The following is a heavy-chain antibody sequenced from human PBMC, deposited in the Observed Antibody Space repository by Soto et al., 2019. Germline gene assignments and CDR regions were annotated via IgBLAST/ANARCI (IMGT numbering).Heavy chain of an antibody. CDR1: GGSISDTNW. CDR2: IYHSGSP. Sequence: PSETLSLTCAVSGGSISDTNWWTWVRQTPGKGLEWIGEIYHSGSPTYSPSLRGRATISVDKSNNQFSLRLTSMTAADTAVFYCARGMALRGHYFDSWGRGTLVTVSS. J-gene: IGHJ4*02. V-gene: IGHV4-4*02. CDR3: ARGMALRGHYFDS.